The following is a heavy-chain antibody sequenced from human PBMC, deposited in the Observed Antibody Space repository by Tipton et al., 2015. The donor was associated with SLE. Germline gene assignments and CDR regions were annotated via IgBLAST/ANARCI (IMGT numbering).Heavy chain of an antibody. J-gene: IGHJ4*02. CDR1: DDSISSYY. Sequence: LSLTCTVSDDSISSYYWRWIRQHPGKGLEWIGYIYYSGSTNYNPYLKSRVTISEDTSKKQFSLKLSSVTAADTAVYYCARVGFYFDYWGQGTLVTVSS. V-gene: IGHV4-59*12. CDR2: IYYSGST. CDR3: ARVGFYFDY. D-gene: IGHD1-26*01.